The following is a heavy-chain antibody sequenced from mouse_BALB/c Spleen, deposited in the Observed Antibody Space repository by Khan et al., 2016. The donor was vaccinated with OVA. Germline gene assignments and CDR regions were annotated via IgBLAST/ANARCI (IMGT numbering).Heavy chain of an antibody. D-gene: IGHD1-1*01. CDR1: GYSITSDYA. J-gene: IGHJ4*01. CDR3: ARKNYYGYAMDY. V-gene: IGHV3-2*02. CDR2: ISYGGST. Sequence: VQLKESGPGLVKPSQSLSLTCTVTGYSITSDYAWDWIRQFPGNKLEWMGYISYGGSTSYNPSLKNRISITRDPSKNQFFLQLNSVTTEDTATYYCARKNYYGYAMDYWGQGTSVTVSS.